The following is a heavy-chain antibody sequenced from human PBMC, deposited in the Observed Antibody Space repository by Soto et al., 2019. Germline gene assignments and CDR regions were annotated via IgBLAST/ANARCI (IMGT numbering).Heavy chain of an antibody. CDR2: IYHSGST. Sequence: QVQLQESGPGLVKPSGTLSLTCAVSGGSISSSNWWSWVRQPPGKGLEWIGEIYHSGSTNYNPSLKSRVTISVDKSKNQFSLKLSSVTAADTAVYYCARTSDYDILTGYFHRSSWFDPWGQGTLVTVSS. CDR1: GGSISSSNW. V-gene: IGHV4-4*02. D-gene: IGHD3-9*01. J-gene: IGHJ5*02. CDR3: ARTSDYDILTGYFHRSSWFDP.